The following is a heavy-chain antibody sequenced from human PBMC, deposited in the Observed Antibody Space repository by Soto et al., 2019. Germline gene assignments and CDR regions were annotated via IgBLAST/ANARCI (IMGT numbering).Heavy chain of an antibody. J-gene: IGHJ4*02. V-gene: IGHV1-46*01. CDR3: ARSDNVVVAAPSPVYFDY. Sequence: QVQLVQSGAEVKKPGASVKVSCKTSGYSFTNYYLHWVRQAPGQGLEWMGLINPSGISTSYAQKFQGRVTMTRETSTSTVYMDLSSLGSEDTAVYYCARSDNVVVAAPSPVYFDYWGQGTLVTVSS. CDR1: GYSFTNYY. CDR2: INPSGIST. D-gene: IGHD2-15*01.